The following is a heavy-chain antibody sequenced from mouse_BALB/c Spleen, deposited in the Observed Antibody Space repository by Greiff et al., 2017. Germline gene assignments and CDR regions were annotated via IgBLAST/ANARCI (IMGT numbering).Heavy chain of an antibody. J-gene: IGHJ2*01. D-gene: IGHD1-2*01. CDR2: IDPANGNT. CDR3: AITTGFDY. V-gene: IGHV14-3*02. CDR1: GFNIKDTY. Sequence: EVKLQESGAELVKPGASVKLSCTASGFNIKDTYMHWVKQRPEQGLEWIGRIDPANGNTKYDPKFQGKATITADTSSNTAYLQLSSLTSEDTAVYYCAITTGFDYWGQGTTLTVSS.